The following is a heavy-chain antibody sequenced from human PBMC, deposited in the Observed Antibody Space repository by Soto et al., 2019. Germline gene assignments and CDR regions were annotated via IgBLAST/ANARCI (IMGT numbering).Heavy chain of an antibody. Sequence: QVQLVQSGAEVKKPGASVKVSCKASGYTFTSYDINWVRQATGQGLEWMGWMSPNSGNTGYAQKFQGRVTMTRNTPISTAYMELSSLRSEDTAVYYCARERSAAGTAWFGPWCQGTLVTVSS. CDR1: GYTFTSYD. CDR3: ARERSAAGTAWFGP. V-gene: IGHV1-8*01. J-gene: IGHJ5*02. D-gene: IGHD6-13*01. CDR2: MSPNSGNT.